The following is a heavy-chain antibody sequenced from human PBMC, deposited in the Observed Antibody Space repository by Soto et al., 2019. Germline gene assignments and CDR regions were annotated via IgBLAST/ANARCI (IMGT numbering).Heavy chain of an antibody. CDR2: IYYSGST. CDR1: GGSISTATW. Sequence: LSLPWAVCGGSISTATWWSCVRQPPGKGLEWIGYIYYSGSTKYNPSLKSRVTISVDTSKNQFSLKLSSVTASITAVDYGARGVPPIPDYWGQEALDTVSS. J-gene: IGHJ4*02. CDR3: ARGVPPIPDY. V-gene: IGHV4-4*02. D-gene: IGHD2-21*02.